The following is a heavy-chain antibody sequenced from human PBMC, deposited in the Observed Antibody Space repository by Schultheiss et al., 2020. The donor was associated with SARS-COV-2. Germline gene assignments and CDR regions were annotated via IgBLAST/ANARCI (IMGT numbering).Heavy chain of an antibody. J-gene: IGHJ6*03. CDR3: AKDIGYCSSTSCYRDVDTAIYYYMDV. Sequence: GGSLRLSCAASGFTFSSYAMSWVRQAPGKGLEWVSAISGSGGSTYYADSVKGRFTISRDNSKNTLYLQMNSLRAEDTAVYYCAKDIGYCSSTSCYRDVDTAIYYYMDVWGQGTTVTVSS. V-gene: IGHV3-23*01. CDR1: GFTFSSYA. D-gene: IGHD2-2*01. CDR2: ISGSGGST.